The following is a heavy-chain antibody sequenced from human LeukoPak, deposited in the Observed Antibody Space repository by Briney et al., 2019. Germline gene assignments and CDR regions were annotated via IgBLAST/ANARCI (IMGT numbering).Heavy chain of an antibody. V-gene: IGHV3-48*02. Sequence: GGSLRLSCAASGFTFSSCSMNWVRQAPGKGLEWVSHITARGTAMFYADSVKGRFTISRDNAKNSLYLQMNSLRDEDTAVYYCASSGSYRFDYWGQGTLVTVSS. D-gene: IGHD1-26*01. J-gene: IGHJ4*02. CDR2: ITARGTAM. CDR1: GFTFSSCS. CDR3: ASSGSYRFDY.